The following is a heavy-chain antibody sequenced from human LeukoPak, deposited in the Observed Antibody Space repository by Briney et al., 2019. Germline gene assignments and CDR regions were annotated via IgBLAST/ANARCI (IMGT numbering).Heavy chain of an antibody. CDR2: IYYSGST. D-gene: IGHD3-22*01. CDR3: ARDPVEGGYYDSSGYYP. V-gene: IGHV4-31*03. J-gene: IGHJ5*02. Sequence: PSETLSLTCTVSGGSLLSGDYYWSWIRQHPGKGLEWIGYIYYSGSTYYNPSLKSRVTISVDTSKNQFSLKLSSVTAADTAVYYCARDPVEGGYYDSSGYYPWGQGTLVTVSS. CDR1: GGSLLSGDYY.